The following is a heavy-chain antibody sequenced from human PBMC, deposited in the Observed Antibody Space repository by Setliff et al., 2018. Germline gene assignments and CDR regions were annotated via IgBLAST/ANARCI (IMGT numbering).Heavy chain of an antibody. J-gene: IGHJ4*02. CDR2: VYTNGGS. CDR1: GGSISSGSYY. D-gene: IGHD3-10*01. Sequence: PSETLSLTCTVSGGSISSGSYYWSWIRHPAGKGLEWIGRVYTNGGSDYNPFLKSRVSISLDTSKNQFSLKLTSVTAADTAVYYRARRDGSIIYREFFDYWGQGALVTVSS. CDR3: ARRDGSIIYREFFDY. V-gene: IGHV4-61*02.